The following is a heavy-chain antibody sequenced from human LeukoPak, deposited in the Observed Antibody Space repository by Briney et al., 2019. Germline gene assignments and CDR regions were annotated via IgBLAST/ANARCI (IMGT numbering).Heavy chain of an antibody. J-gene: IGHJ4*02. V-gene: IGHV3-30*18. CDR2: ISYDGSNK. CDR1: GFTFSSYG. D-gene: IGHD3-10*01. Sequence: QPGRSLRLSCAASGFTFSSYGIHWVRQAPGKGLEWVAAISYDGSNKFYADSVKGRFTISRDNSKNTLYLQMNSLRAEDTAVYYCAKGEGGYYGSVSYFNYWGQGTLVTVSS. CDR3: AKGEGGYYGSVSYFNY.